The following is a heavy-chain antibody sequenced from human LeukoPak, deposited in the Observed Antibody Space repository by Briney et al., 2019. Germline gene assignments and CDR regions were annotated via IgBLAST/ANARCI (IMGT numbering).Heavy chain of an antibody. CDR2: IYHSGST. Sequence: SETLSLTCTVSGYSISSGYYWGWIRQPPGKGLEWIGSIYHSGSTNYNPSLKSRVTISVDKSKNQFSLKLSSVTAADTAVYYCARAHSSGWYVWFDPWGQGTLVTVSS. CDR1: GYSISSGYY. J-gene: IGHJ5*02. V-gene: IGHV4-38-2*02. D-gene: IGHD6-19*01. CDR3: ARAHSSGWYVWFDP.